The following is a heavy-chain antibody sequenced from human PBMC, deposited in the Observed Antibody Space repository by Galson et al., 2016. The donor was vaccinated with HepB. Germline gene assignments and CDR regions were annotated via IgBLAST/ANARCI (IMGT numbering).Heavy chain of an antibody. Sequence: SETLSLTCSVSGDSVASDFHYWSWIRQPPGKGLGWIGYVFHSGRAAYNTSLKSRLTFAVDTSRSQVYLNLTSVTAADTAVYYCARMIIITRGLDQWGQGTQVTVS. CDR1: GDSVASDFHY. D-gene: IGHD3-16*01. J-gene: IGHJ4*02. CDR3: ARMIIITRGLDQ. V-gene: IGHV4-61*01. CDR2: VFHSGRA.